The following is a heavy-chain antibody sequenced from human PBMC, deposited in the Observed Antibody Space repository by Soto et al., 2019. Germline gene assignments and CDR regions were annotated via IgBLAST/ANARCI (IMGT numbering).Heavy chain of an antibody. CDR1: GFTFSSYG. V-gene: IGHV3-33*01. D-gene: IGHD2-2*01. CDR2: IWYDGSNK. CDR3: AREGLGYCSSTSCLPVPATRNYGMDV. J-gene: IGHJ6*02. Sequence: GGSLRLSCAASGFTFSSYGMHWVRQAPGKGLEWVAVIWYDGSNKYYADSVKGRFTISRDNSKNTLYLQMNSLRAEDTAVYYCAREGLGYCSSTSCLPVPATRNYGMDVWGQGTTVTVSS.